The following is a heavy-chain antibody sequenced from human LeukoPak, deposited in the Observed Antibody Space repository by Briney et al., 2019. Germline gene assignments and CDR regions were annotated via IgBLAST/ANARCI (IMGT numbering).Heavy chain of an antibody. Sequence: GGSLRLSCAASEFSVGSNYMTWVRQAPGKGLEWVSLIYSGGSTYYADSVKGRFTISRDNSKNTLYLQMNSLRAEDTAVYYCVIRPGQYYYDSSGYTENDYWGQGTLVTVSS. CDR3: VIRPGQYYYDSSGYTENDY. V-gene: IGHV3-53*01. CDR2: IYSGGST. J-gene: IGHJ4*02. CDR1: EFSVGSNY. D-gene: IGHD3-22*01.